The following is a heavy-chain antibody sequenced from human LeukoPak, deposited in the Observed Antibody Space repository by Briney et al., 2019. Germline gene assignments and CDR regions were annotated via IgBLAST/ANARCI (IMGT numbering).Heavy chain of an antibody. J-gene: IGHJ6*02. CDR1: GFTFSSYA. Sequence: GGSLRLSCAASGFTFSSYAMHWVRQAPGKGLEWVAVISYDGSNKYYADSVKGRFTISRDNSKNTLYLQMNSLRAKDTAMYYCARDDLDDYGDYVGDYYYGMDVWGQGTTVTVSS. V-gene: IGHV3-30*04. CDR2: ISYDGSNK. D-gene: IGHD4-17*01. CDR3: ARDDLDDYGDYVGDYYYGMDV.